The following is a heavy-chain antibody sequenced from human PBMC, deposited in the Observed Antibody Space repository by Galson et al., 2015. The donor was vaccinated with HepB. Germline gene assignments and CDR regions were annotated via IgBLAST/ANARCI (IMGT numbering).Heavy chain of an antibody. Sequence: SLRLSCAASGFTFSSYSMNWVRQAPGKGLEWVSSISSSSSYIYYADSVKGRFTISRDNAKNSLYLQMNSLRAEDTAVYYCARGFNSALLVVAATDYWGQGTLVTVSS. D-gene: IGHD2-15*01. J-gene: IGHJ4*02. CDR2: ISSSSSYI. CDR1: GFTFSSYS. V-gene: IGHV3-21*01. CDR3: ARGFNSALLVVAATDY.